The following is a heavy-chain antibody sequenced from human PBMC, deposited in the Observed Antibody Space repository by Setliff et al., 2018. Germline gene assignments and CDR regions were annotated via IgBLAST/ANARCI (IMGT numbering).Heavy chain of an antibody. CDR3: ARTLLLSPYYFDY. Sequence: SATLSLTCTVSGGSISSGSYYWSWIRQPAGKGLEWIGRIYTSGSTNYNPSLKSRVTISVDTSKNQFSLKLSSVTAADTAVYYCARTLLLSPYYFDYWGQGTLVTVSS. CDR2: IYTSGST. D-gene: IGHD2-21*01. CDR1: GGSISSGSYY. J-gene: IGHJ4*02. V-gene: IGHV4-61*02.